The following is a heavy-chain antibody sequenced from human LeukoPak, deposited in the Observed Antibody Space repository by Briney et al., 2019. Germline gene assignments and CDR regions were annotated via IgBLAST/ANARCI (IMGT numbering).Heavy chain of an antibody. D-gene: IGHD3-9*01. Sequence: PGGSLRLSCAASGFTFSDFAMSWVRQAPGKGLEWVSGIGASGGSTYYADSVKGRFTISRDNSKNTLYLQMNSLRTEDTAVYYCAKAEGYDILTGLDYWGQGTLVTVSS. CDR3: AKAEGYDILTGLDY. CDR2: IGASGGST. CDR1: GFTFSDFA. V-gene: IGHV3-23*01. J-gene: IGHJ4*02.